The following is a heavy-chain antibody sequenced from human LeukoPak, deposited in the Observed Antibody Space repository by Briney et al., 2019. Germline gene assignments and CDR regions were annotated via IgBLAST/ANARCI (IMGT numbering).Heavy chain of an antibody. D-gene: IGHD1-1*01. V-gene: IGHV3-43*01. Sequence: GSLRLSCAASGFTLDYYTLDWVRQAPGKALGGVSFNSWDDTTTYYADSVKGRFTISRDNSKNSLYLQMNSLRIEDSALYYCAKEGGQRQYYYYYMDVWGKGTTVTVSS. CDR1: GFTLDYYT. CDR3: AKEGGQRQYYYYYMDV. J-gene: IGHJ6*03. CDR2: NSWDDTTT.